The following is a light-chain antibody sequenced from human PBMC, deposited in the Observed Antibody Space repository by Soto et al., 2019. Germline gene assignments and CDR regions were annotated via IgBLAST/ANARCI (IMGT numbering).Light chain of an antibody. J-gene: IGKJ5*01. Sequence: EIVLTQSPATLSLSPGERSTLSCRDSQSVSSYLAWYQQRPGXAPRLLXYDASYRATAIQPRFRGSGSGTDFHLTISSLEPEDFAVYYWQQRSSWPPTITFGQGTRLEI. CDR1: QSVSSY. CDR2: DAS. CDR3: QQRSSWPPTIT. V-gene: IGKV3-11*01.